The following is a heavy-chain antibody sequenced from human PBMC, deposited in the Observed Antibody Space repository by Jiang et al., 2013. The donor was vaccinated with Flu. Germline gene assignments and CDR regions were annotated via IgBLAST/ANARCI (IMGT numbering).Heavy chain of an antibody. CDR1: GGSISSGSYY. J-gene: IGHJ4*02. D-gene: IGHD3-22*01. V-gene: IGHV4-61*02. CDR2: IYTSGST. CDR3: AREAYYYDSSGYYFAPTDY. Sequence: PGLVKPSQTLSLTCTVSGGSISSGSYYWSWIRQPAGKGLEWIGRIYTSGSTNYNPSLKSRVTISVDTSKNQFSLKLSSVTAADTAVYYCAREAYYYDSSGYYFAPTDYWGQGTLVTVSS.